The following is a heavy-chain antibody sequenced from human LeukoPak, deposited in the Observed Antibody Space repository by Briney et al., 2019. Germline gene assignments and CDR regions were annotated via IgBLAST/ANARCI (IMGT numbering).Heavy chain of an antibody. CDR2: LDPNSFAT. CDR1: GYTFTGYY. D-gene: IGHD4-23*01. J-gene: IGHJ4*02. CDR3: ARDAYSEVTPGVLEN. Sequence: ASVKVSCKASGYTFTGYYIHWVRQAPGQRLEWMGWLDPNSFATSYEQKFQGRVTMTRDTSINTAYMELRSLRYDDTAVYYCARDAYSEVTPGVLENWGQGTLVTVSS. V-gene: IGHV1-2*02.